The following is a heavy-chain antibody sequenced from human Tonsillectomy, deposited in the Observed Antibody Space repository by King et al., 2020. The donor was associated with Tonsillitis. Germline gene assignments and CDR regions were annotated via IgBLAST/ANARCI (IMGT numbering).Heavy chain of an antibody. V-gene: IGHV3-11*01. CDR2: ISSSGSTI. CDR3: ARGESRTIFGSHTSAFDY. J-gene: IGHJ4*02. D-gene: IGHD3-3*01. CDR1: GFTFSDYY. Sequence: QLVQSGGGLVKPGGSLRLSCAASGFTFSDYYMSWIRQAPGKGLEWVSYISSSGSTIYYADSVKGRFTISRDNAKNSLYLQMNSLRAEDTAVYYCARGESRTIFGSHTSAFDYWGQGTLVTVSS.